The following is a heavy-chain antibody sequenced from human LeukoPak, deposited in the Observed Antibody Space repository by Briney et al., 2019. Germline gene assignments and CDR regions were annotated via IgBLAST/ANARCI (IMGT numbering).Heavy chain of an antibody. D-gene: IGHD6-19*01. CDR3: TRDGGVAVTPLDFDF. CDR1: GASISSHY. V-gene: IGHV4-59*11. J-gene: IGHJ4*02. CDR2: ISYSGST. Sequence: PSETLSLTCTVSGASISSHYWSWIRQSPGKGLEWIGYISYSGSTDYNPSLKSRVTLSVDTSKNQISLRLSSVTAADTAVYYCTRDGGVAVTPLDFDFWGQGTLVTVSA.